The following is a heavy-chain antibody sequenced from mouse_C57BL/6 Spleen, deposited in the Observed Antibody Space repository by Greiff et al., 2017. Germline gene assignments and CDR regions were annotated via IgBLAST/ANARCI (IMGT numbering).Heavy chain of an antibody. CDR1: GFNIKNTY. Sequence: VQLQQSVAELVRPGASVKLSCTASGFNIKNTYMHWVKQRPEQGLEWIGRIDPANGNTTSAPKFQGKATITATTSSNTAYLQLSSLTSEDTAIYYCARHLITTVVPYAMDYWGQGTSVTVSS. CDR2: IDPANGNT. CDR3: ARHLITTVVPYAMDY. V-gene: IGHV14-3*01. J-gene: IGHJ4*01. D-gene: IGHD1-1*01.